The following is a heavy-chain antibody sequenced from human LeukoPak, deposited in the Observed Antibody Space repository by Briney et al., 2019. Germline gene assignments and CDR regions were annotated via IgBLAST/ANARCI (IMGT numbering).Heavy chain of an antibody. CDR3: AKGLRTVTAVKGGMDV. V-gene: IGHV3-30*02. CDR2: IRYDGSNK. D-gene: IGHD4-17*01. Sequence: TGGSLRLSCAASGFTFSSYGMHWVRQAPGKGLEWVAFIRYDGSNKYYADSVKGRFTISRDNSKNTLYLQMNSLRAEDTAVYYCAKGLRTVTAVKGGMDVWGQGTTVTVSS. J-gene: IGHJ6*02. CDR1: GFTFSSYG.